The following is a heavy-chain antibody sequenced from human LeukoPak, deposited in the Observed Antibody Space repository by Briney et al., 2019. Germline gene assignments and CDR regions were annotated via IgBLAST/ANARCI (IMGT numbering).Heavy chain of an antibody. D-gene: IGHD1-26*01. J-gene: IGHJ4*02. CDR3: ARAAYSGSYHSDY. Sequence: SETLSLTCTVSGGSVNSGSYYWNWIRQPPGKGLEWIGYIHYSGSTNYNPSLKSRVTISVDTSKNQFSLKLSSVTAADTAVYYCARAAYSGSYHSDYWGQGTLVTVSS. CDR2: IHYSGST. V-gene: IGHV4-61*01. CDR1: GGSVNSGSYY.